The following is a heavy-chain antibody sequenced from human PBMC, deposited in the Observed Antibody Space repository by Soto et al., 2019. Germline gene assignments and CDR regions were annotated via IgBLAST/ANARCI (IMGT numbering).Heavy chain of an antibody. J-gene: IGHJ3*02. V-gene: IGHV3-74*01. CDR1: GFTFSSYW. Sequence: EVQLVESGGGLVQPGGSLRLSCAASGFTFSSYWMHWVRQAPGKGLVWVSRINSDGSSTSYADSVKGRFTISRDNAKNTLYLQMNSLRAEDTAVYYCARVPRLQGAFDIWGQGTMVTGSS. CDR3: ARVPRLQGAFDI. D-gene: IGHD4-4*01. CDR2: INSDGSST.